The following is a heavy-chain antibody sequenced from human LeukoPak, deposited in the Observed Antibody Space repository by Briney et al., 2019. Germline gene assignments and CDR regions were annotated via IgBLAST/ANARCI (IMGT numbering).Heavy chain of an antibody. D-gene: IGHD3-10*01. CDR2: ISAYNGNT. CDR1: GFTFTSYG. CDR3: ARDLDGSGSYYTDY. Sequence: ASVKVSCKASGFTFTSYGINWVRQAPGQGLEWMGWISAYNGNTNYAQNLQGRVTMTTDTSTSTACMELRSLRSDDTAVYYCARDLDGSGSYYTDYWGQGILVTVSS. V-gene: IGHV1-18*01. J-gene: IGHJ4*02.